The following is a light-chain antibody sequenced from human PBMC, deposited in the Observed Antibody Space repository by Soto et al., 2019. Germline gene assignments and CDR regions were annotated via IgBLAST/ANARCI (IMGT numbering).Light chain of an antibody. CDR2: GAS. CDR3: QQYYSTPLT. Sequence: EIVLTQSPGTLSLSPGERATLSCRASQSVSSTYLAWYQQKPGQAPRLLIYGASSRATGIPDRFSGSGSGTAFTLTISRLEPEDFAVYYCQQYYSTPLTFGGGTKVEIK. V-gene: IGKV3-20*01. CDR1: QSVSSTY. J-gene: IGKJ4*01.